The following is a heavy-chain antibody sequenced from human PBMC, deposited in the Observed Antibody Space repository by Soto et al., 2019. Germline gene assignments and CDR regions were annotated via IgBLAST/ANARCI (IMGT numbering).Heavy chain of an antibody. J-gene: IGHJ6*03. CDR1: GFTFSSYA. CDR2: ISGSGGST. D-gene: IGHD2-15*01. V-gene: IGHV3-23*01. Sequence: GGSLRLSCAASGFTFSSYAMSWVRQAPGKGLEWVSAISGSGGSTYYADSVKGRFTISRDNSKNTLYLQMNSLRAEDTAVYYCAKGVIVVVVAAAAPYYMDVWGKGTTVTVSS. CDR3: AKGVIVVVVAAAAPYYMDV.